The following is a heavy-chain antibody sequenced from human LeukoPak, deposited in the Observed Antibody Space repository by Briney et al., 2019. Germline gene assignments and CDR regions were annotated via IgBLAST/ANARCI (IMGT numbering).Heavy chain of an antibody. Sequence: SETLSLTCTVSGGSISSYYWTWIRQPPGKALEWIGYIYYSGRTSYNPSLKSRVTMSVDTSKNQFSLKLRSVTAADTAVYYCARDGNPWNLDVWGRGTLVTVSS. D-gene: IGHD1-14*01. J-gene: IGHJ2*01. CDR3: ARDGNPWNLDV. CDR2: IYYSGRT. V-gene: IGHV4-59*01. CDR1: GGSISSYY.